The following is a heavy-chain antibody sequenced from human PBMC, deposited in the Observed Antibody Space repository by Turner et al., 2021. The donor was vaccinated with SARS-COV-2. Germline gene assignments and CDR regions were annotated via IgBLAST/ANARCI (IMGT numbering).Heavy chain of an antibody. CDR2: IYSGGST. CDR3: ARDGAWKPEGMDV. D-gene: IGHD1-1*01. J-gene: IGHJ6*02. Sequence: EVQLVESGGGLIQPGGSLRVSCAASGFTVSSNYMSWVRQAPGKGLEWVSVIYSGGSTYYADSVKGRVTISRDNSKNTLYLQMNSLRAEDTAVYYCARDGAWKPEGMDVWGQGTTVTVSS. V-gene: IGHV3-53*01. CDR1: GFTVSSNY.